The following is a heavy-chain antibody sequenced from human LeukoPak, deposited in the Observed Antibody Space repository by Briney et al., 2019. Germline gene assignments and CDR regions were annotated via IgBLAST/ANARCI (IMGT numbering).Heavy chain of an antibody. CDR2: TKQDGSQR. Sequence: GGSLRLSCTASGFTFSDYWMTWVHQAQGKGPEWVANTKQDGSQRYYVDSVRGRFTISRDNAKNSLFLQMNGLRAEDTAVYYCARRGGSSSRRSPIDYWGQGTLVTVSS. V-gene: IGHV3-7*01. CDR3: ARRGGSSSRRSPIDY. J-gene: IGHJ4*02. CDR1: GFTFSDYW. D-gene: IGHD6-6*01.